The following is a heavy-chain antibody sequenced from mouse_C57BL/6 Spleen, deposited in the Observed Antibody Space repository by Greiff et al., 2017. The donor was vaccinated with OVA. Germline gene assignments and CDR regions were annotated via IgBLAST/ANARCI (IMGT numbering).Heavy chain of an antibody. CDR2: INPNNGGT. CDR3: ARSPNYYGSSYWYFDV. V-gene: IGHV1-22*01. D-gene: IGHD1-1*01. J-gene: IGHJ1*03. CDR1: GYTFTDYN. Sequence: VQLQQSGPELVKPGASVKMSCKASGYTFTDYNMHWVKQSHGKSLEWIGYINPNNGGTSYNQKFKGKATLTVNKSSSTAYMELRSLTSEDSAVYYCARSPNYYGSSYWYFDVWGTGTTVTVSS.